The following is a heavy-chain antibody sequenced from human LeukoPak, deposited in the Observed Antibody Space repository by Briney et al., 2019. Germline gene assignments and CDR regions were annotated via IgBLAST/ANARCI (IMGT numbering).Heavy chain of an antibody. V-gene: IGHV1-2*02. J-gene: IGHJ5*02. CDR2: INPNSGGT. CDR3: AREVANYYDSSGPTFGWFDP. CDR1: GYTFTGYY. D-gene: IGHD3-22*01. Sequence: ASVKVSCKASGYTFTGYYMHWVRQAPGQGLEWMGWINPNSGGTNYAQKFQGRVTMTRDTSISTAYMELSRLRSDDTAVYYCAREVANYYDSSGPTFGWFDPWGQGTLVTVSS.